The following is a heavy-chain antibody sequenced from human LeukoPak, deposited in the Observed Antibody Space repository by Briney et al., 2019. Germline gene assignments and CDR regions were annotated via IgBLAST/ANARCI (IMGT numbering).Heavy chain of an antibody. Sequence: GGSLRLSCAASGFTFSSYSMKWIRQAPGKGLEWVSSIRSSSSYIYYADSVKGRFTISRDNAKNSLYLQMNSLRAEDTAVYYCARAYAPNYYDSSGLGLAFDIWGQGTMVTVSS. J-gene: IGHJ3*02. D-gene: IGHD3-22*01. CDR2: IRSSSSYI. CDR1: GFTFSSYS. CDR3: ARAYAPNYYDSSGLGLAFDI. V-gene: IGHV3-21*01.